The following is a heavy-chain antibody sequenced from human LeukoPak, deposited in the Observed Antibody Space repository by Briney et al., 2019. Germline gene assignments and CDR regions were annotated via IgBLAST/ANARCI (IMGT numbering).Heavy chain of an antibody. D-gene: IGHD4-23*01. CDR3: ATHLGTTVVTPGYFDY. CDR1: GYSISSGYY. V-gene: IGHV4-38-2*02. CDR2: IYHSGST. Sequence: SETLSLTCTVSGYSISSGYYWGWIRQPPGKGLEWIGSIYHSGSTYYNPSLKSRVTISVDTSKNQFSLKLSSVTAADTAVYYCATHLGTTVVTPGYFDYWGQGTLVTVSS. J-gene: IGHJ4*02.